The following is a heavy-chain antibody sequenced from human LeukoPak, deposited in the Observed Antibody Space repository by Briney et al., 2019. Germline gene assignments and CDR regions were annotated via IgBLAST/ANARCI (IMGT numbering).Heavy chain of an antibody. CDR3: VQEARRDGYKLAPVAEH. V-gene: IGHV3-23*01. CDR1: GFTFNIYA. J-gene: IGHJ1*01. CDR2: ISETSRKT. D-gene: IGHD5-24*01. Sequence: GGSLRLSCAASGFTFNIYAMSWVRQAPEKGLEWVSAISETSRKTYYADPVKGRFTISRDNSKNTLYLQMNDLRDEDTAVYYCVQEARRDGYKLAPVAEHWGQGTLVTVSS.